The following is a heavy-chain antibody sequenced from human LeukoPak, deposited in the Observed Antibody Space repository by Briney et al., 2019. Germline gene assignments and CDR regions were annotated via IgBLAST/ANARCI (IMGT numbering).Heavy chain of an antibody. CDR1: GFTFTYYS. CDR2: INSRGDVT. CDR3: AKDRPNYYESNGHYYRLNGDY. D-gene: IGHD3-22*01. Sequence: PGGSLRLSCAASGFTFTYYSMSWVRQAPGKGLEWVSSINSRGDVTFYTDPVKGRFTISRDNSENTLYLQMNSLRGEDTAVYYCAKDRPNYYESNGHYYRLNGDYWGQGTLVTVSS. V-gene: IGHV3-23*01. J-gene: IGHJ4*02.